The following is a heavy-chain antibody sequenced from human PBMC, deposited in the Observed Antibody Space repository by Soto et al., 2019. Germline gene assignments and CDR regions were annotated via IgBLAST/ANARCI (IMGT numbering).Heavy chain of an antibody. J-gene: IGHJ6*02. V-gene: IGHV1-69*01. D-gene: IGHD6-13*01. CDR1: GGTFSSYA. CDR2: IIPIFGTA. CDR3: ARNYGYSSSWYSFYYGMDV. Sequence: QVPLVQSGAEVKKPGSSVKVSCKASGGTFSSYAISWVRQAPGQGLEWMGGIIPIFGTANYAQKFQGRVTITADESRSTAYMELSSLRSEDTAVYYCARNYGYSSSWYSFYYGMDVWGQGTTVTVSS.